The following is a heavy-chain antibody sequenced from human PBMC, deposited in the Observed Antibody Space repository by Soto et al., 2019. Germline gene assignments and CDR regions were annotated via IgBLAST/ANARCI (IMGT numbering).Heavy chain of an antibody. V-gene: IGHV4-61*01. Sequence: QVRLQESGPGLVKPSETLSLSCLVSGDSVGNGPYYWSWIRQSPGEGLEWIAYIYYSGSTNVNPSLESRVNISIDMSKNQFSLRLRSVTAADTAVYYCARADYEILTGSYAMDVWGQGTTVTVSS. CDR2: IYYSGST. CDR3: ARADYEILTGSYAMDV. J-gene: IGHJ6*02. CDR1: GDSVGNGPYY. D-gene: IGHD3-9*01.